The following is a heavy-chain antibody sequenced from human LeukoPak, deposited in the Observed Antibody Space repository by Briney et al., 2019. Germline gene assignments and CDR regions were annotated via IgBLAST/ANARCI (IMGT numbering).Heavy chain of an antibody. J-gene: IGHJ3*02. D-gene: IGHD3-22*01. V-gene: IGHV4-39*02. CDR1: GGSISSSSYY. CDR2: IYYSGST. Sequence: SETPSLTCTVSGGSISSSSYYWGWIRQPPGKGLEWIGSIYYSGSTYYNPSLKSRVTISVDTSKNQFSLKLSSVTAADTAVYYCARDWGGYYDSSAITDAFDIWGQGTMVTVSS. CDR3: ARDWGGYYDSSAITDAFDI.